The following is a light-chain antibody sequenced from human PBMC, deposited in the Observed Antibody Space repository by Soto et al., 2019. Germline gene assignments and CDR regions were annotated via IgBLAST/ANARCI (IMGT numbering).Light chain of an antibody. V-gene: IGLV1-40*01. CDR1: SSNIGAGYD. Sequence: QSVLTQPPSVSGAPGQRVTISCTGSSSNIGAGYDVHWYQQLPGTAPKLLIYGNSNRPSGVPHRFSGSKSGTSASLAITGLQDEDEADYYCQSHDSSLSGYVFGTGTKLTVL. CDR3: QSHDSSLSGYV. J-gene: IGLJ1*01. CDR2: GNS.